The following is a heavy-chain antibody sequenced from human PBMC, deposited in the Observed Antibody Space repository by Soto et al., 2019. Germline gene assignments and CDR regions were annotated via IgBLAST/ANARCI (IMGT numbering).Heavy chain of an antibody. V-gene: IGHV4-59*08. D-gene: IGHD3-9*01. Sequence: SETLSLTCTVSGGSISSYYWSWIRQPPGKGLEWIGYIYYSGSTNYNPSLKSRVTISVDTSNNQFSLKLGSVTAADTAVYYCARQSPAPGRYFDWFPWYFDYWGQGTLVTVSS. J-gene: IGHJ4*02. CDR1: GGSISSYY. CDR2: IYYSGST. CDR3: ARQSPAPGRYFDWFPWYFDY.